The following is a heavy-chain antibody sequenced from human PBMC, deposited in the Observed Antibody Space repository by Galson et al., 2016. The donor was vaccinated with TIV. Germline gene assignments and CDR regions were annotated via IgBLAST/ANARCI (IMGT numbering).Heavy chain of an antibody. J-gene: IGHJ6*02. Sequence: SVKVSCKVSGYTLNALSIHWVRQAPGKGLEWMGGLDPEEAETFYARMFQGRVTMTEDTSTDSAYMELINLRSEDTAVYYCVTADTSKSFYYYYYGMDVWGQGTLVTVSS. CDR1: GYTLNALS. CDR2: LDPEEAET. D-gene: IGHD2-2*01. V-gene: IGHV1-24*01. CDR3: VTADTSKSFYYYYYGMDV.